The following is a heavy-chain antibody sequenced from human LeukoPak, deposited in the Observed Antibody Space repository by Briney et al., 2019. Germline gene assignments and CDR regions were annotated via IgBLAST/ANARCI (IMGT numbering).Heavy chain of an antibody. CDR3: ARDPTGSYWGY. D-gene: IGHD1-26*01. Sequence: SSETLSLTCTVSGGSISSYYWSWIRQPPGKGLEWIGYIYYTGSTNYNPSLEGRVTISLDTSKNQLSLKLTSVTAADTAVYYCARDPTGSYWGYWGQGTLVTVSS. CDR1: GGSISSYY. V-gene: IGHV4-59*01. J-gene: IGHJ4*02. CDR2: IYYTGST.